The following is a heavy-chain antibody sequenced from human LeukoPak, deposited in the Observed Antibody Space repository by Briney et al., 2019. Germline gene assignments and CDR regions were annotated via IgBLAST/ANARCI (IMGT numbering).Heavy chain of an antibody. Sequence: EASVKVSCKASGYTFTSYYMYWVRQAPGQGLEWMGIINPSGGSTNYAQKFQGRVTVTRDTSTSTVYMELSSLRSEDTAVYYCARGPRITMVRGGQWYYYMDVWGKGTTVTISS. CDR3: ARGPRITMVRGGQWYYYMDV. V-gene: IGHV1-46*01. CDR2: INPSGGST. CDR1: GYTFTSYY. J-gene: IGHJ6*03. D-gene: IGHD3-10*01.